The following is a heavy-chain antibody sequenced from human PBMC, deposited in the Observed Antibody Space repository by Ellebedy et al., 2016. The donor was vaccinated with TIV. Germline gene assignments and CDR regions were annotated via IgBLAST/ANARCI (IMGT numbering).Heavy chain of an antibody. V-gene: IGHV1-58*01. CDR1: GFTFTSSA. Sequence: SVKVSCXASGFTFTSSAVQWVRQARGQRLEWIGWIVVGSGNTNYAQKFQERVTITRDMSTSTAYMELSSLRSEDTAVYYCAAVGRTDKTTVISDDAFDIWGQGTMVTVSS. J-gene: IGHJ3*02. CDR2: IVVGSGNT. D-gene: IGHD4-11*01. CDR3: AAVGRTDKTTVISDDAFDI.